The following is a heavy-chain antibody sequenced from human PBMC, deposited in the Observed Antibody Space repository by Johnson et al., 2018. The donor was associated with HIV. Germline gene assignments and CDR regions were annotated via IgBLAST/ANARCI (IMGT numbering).Heavy chain of an antibody. CDR3: ARERSGWYGDAFDI. J-gene: IGHJ3*02. CDR2: IYSGGST. V-gene: IGHV3-66*01. CDR1: GFTVSSNY. Sequence: EMQLVESGGGLVQPGGSLRLSCAASGFTVSSNYMSWVHQAPGKGLEWVSVIYSGGSTYYADSVKGRFTISRDNCKNTLYLQMNSLRAEDTAVYYCARERSGWYGDAFDIWGQGTMVTVSS. D-gene: IGHD6-19*01.